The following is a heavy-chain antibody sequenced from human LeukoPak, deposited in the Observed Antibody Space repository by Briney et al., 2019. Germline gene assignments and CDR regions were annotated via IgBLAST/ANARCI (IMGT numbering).Heavy chain of an antibody. V-gene: IGHV1-18*01. Sequence: GASVKVSCKASGYTFTSYGISWVRQAPGQGLEWMGWISAYNGNTNYAQKLQGRVTMNTDTSTSTAYMELTSLRSDDTAVYYCASSYDFWSGSLDYWGQGTLVTVSS. CDR1: GYTFTSYG. J-gene: IGHJ4*02. CDR3: ASSYDFWSGSLDY. D-gene: IGHD3-3*01. CDR2: ISAYNGNT.